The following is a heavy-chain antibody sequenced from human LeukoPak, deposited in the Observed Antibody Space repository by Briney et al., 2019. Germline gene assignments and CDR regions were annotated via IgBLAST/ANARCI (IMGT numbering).Heavy chain of an antibody. CDR3: ASSPLIAAIRDY. CDR2: ISYDGSNK. D-gene: IGHD6-25*01. V-gene: IGHV3-30-3*01. CDR1: GLIFTSYA. J-gene: IGHJ4*02. Sequence: PGGSPRLSCAASGLIFTSYAMHWVRQAPGKGLEWVAVISYDGSNKYYADSVKGRFTISRDNSNNTLYLQMNSLRAKDTAVYYCASSPLIAAIRDYWGQGTLVTVSS.